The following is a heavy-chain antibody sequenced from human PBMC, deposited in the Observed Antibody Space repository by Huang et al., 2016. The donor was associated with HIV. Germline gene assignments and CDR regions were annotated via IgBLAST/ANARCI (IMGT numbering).Heavy chain of an antibody. CDR1: GGSISTHY. CDR2: IDYSGST. Sequence: QVQLQESGPGLVKHSETLSLTCTVSGGSISTHYWNWIRQPPGKGLEWIVSIDYSGSTNSSPSLKSLVTIVLDTSKNQFSLRVNSVTAADTAMYYCARDHHDFWRGYRRMYFFDHWGQGTLVTVSS. V-gene: IGHV4-59*11. D-gene: IGHD3-3*01. J-gene: IGHJ4*02. CDR3: ARDHHDFWRGYRRMYFFDH.